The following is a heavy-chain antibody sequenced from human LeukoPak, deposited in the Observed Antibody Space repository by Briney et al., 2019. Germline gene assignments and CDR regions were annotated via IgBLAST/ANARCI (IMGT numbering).Heavy chain of an antibody. D-gene: IGHD6-13*01. CDR1: GFTVSSNY. CDR2: IYSGGST. J-gene: IGHJ6*03. CDR3: ARVVTAATYYYMDV. V-gene: IGHV3-53*01. Sequence: GGSLRLSCAASGFTVSSNYMSWVRQAPGKGLEWVSVIYSGGSTYYADSVKGRFTISRDNSKNTLYLQMNSLRAEDTAVYYCARVVTAATYYYMDVWGKGTTVTVSS.